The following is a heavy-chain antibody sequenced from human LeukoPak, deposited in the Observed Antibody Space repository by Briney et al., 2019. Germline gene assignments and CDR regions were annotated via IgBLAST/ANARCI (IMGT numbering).Heavy chain of an antibody. CDR2: IKQDGSEK. J-gene: IGHJ4*02. Sequence: GGSLRLSCAASGFIFSTYWMSWVRQAPGKGLEWVANIKQDGSEKYYVDSVKGRFTISRDNAKNSLYLQMNSLRAEHTAVYYCARDGMATINSWGQGTVVTVSS. CDR1: GFIFSTYW. CDR3: ARDGMATINS. D-gene: IGHD5-12*01. V-gene: IGHV3-7*03.